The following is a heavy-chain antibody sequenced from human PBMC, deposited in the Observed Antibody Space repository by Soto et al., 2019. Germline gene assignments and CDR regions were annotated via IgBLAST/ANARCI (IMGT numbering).Heavy chain of an antibody. D-gene: IGHD2-21*01. CDR2: INHSGSA. CDR1: GVSFSGYY. CDR3: ARGSLDPGLDY. Sequence: SETLSLTCAVYGVSFSGYYWSCIRQPPGKGLEWIGEINHSGSANYNPSLKSRVTISVDTSKNQFSLKLSSVTAADTAVYYCARGSLDPGLDYWGQGTLVTVSS. V-gene: IGHV4-34*01. J-gene: IGHJ4*02.